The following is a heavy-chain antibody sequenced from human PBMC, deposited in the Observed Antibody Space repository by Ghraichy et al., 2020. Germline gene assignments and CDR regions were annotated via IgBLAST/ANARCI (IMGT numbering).Heavy chain of an antibody. CDR1: GFTFSSSA. D-gene: IGHD6-13*01. V-gene: IGHV3-23*01. Sequence: GGSLRLSCSASGFTFSSSAMTWVRQAPGKGLEWVATVSGYNGNTYYADSVKGRFTISRDNSKNTLYLQMNSLRAEDTAEYYGATLAAFDHWGQGTLVTVSS. CDR2: VSGYNGNT. J-gene: IGHJ4*01. CDR3: ATLAAFDH.